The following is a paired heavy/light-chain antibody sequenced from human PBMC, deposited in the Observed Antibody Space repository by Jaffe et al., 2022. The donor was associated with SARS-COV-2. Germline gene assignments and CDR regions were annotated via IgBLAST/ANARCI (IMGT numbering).Light chain of an antibody. CDR2: GAS. CDR3: QQYGSSRT. V-gene: IGKV3-20*01. CDR1: QSISSSY. Sequence: EIVLTQSPGTLSLSPGERATLSCRASQSISSSYLAWYQQKPGQAPRLLIYGASSRATDIPDRFSGSGSGTDFTLTISRLEPEDFAVYYCQQYGSSRTFGQGTKVEIK. J-gene: IGKJ1*01.
Heavy chain of an antibody. CDR2: ISWNSDSI. V-gene: IGHV3-9*01. Sequence: EVQLVESGGGLVQSGRSLRLSCAASGFTFDNYAMHWVRQAPGKGLEWVSGISWNSDSIGYADSVKGRFTISRDNAKNSLYLQMNSLRAEDTAFYYCAKGVSYYYGSGRDYFDYWGQGTLVTVSS. CDR3: AKGVSYYYGSGRDYFDY. J-gene: IGHJ4*02. CDR1: GFTFDNYA. D-gene: IGHD3-10*01.